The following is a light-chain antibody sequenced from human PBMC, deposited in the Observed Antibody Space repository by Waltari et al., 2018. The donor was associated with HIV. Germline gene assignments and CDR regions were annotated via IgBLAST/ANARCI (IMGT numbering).Light chain of an antibody. CDR2: EVN. Sequence: QSALTQPPSASGSPGQSVSISCTGTNSDVGAYDFVSCYQQHPSKAPKLIIYEVNKRPAWVPDRFCGAKSGNTASLIVYGLQAEDEGDYFCTSYAGNSNFVVFGGGTKLTVL. CDR1: NSDVGAYDF. CDR3: TSYAGNSNFVV. V-gene: IGLV2-8*01. J-gene: IGLJ2*01.